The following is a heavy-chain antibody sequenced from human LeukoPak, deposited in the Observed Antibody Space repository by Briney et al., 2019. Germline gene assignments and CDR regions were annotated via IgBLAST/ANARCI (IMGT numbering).Heavy chain of an antibody. V-gene: IGHV3-30-3*01. D-gene: IGHD3-22*01. Sequence: PGRSLRLSCAASGFTFSSYAMHWVRQAPGKGLEWVAVISYDGSNKYYADSVKGRFTISRDNSKNTLYLQMNSLRAEDTAVYYCARGHYYDSSGYSYYYYGMDVWGQGTTVTVSS. CDR3: ARGHYYDSSGYSYYYYGMDV. CDR1: GFTFSSYA. CDR2: ISYDGSNK. J-gene: IGHJ6*02.